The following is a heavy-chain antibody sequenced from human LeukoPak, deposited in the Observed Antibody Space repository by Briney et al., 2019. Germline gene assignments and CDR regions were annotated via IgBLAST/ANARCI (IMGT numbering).Heavy chain of an antibody. CDR3: ARRRVYSGSGEFDF. J-gene: IGHJ4*02. V-gene: IGHV4-59*01. CDR2: IYYSGST. CDR1: GGSISSYY. D-gene: IGHD5-12*01. Sequence: SETLSLTCTVSGGSISSYYWSWIRQPPGKGLEWIGYIYYSGSTNYNPSLKSRVTISVDTSKNQFSLKLSSVTAADTAVYYCARRRVYSGSGEFDFWGQGTLVTVSS.